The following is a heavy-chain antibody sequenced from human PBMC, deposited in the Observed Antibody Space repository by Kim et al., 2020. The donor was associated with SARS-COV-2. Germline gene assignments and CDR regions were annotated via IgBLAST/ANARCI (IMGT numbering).Heavy chain of an antibody. Sequence: RFTISRDNAKNSLYLQMNSLGDEDTAVYYCARAPMYYDILTGYYKGGPDYWGQGTLVTVSS. J-gene: IGHJ4*02. V-gene: IGHV3-48*02. CDR3: ARAPMYYDILTGYYKGGPDY. D-gene: IGHD3-9*01.